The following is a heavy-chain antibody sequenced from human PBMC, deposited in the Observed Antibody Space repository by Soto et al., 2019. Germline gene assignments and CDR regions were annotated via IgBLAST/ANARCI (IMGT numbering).Heavy chain of an antibody. CDR3: AKYRRTEAEGFTLDY. Sequence: SETLSLTCTVSGDSINNYYWSWIRQPPGKRLEWIGYIYYTGSTTYNPSLESRVTMSVDTSKNQFSLKLNSVNAADTAAYYCAKYRRTEAEGFTLDYWGRGTLVTVSS. V-gene: IGHV4-59*01. J-gene: IGHJ4*02. D-gene: IGHD6-13*01. CDR1: GDSINNYY. CDR2: IYYTGST.